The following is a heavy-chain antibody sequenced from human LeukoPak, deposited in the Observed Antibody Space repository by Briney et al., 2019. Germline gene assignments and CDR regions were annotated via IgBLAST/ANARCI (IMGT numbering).Heavy chain of an antibody. V-gene: IGHV4-34*01. Sequence: SETLSLTCAVYGGSFSGYYWSWIRQPPGKGLEWIGEINHSGSTNYNPSLKSRVTISVDTSKNQFSLELSSVTAADTAVYYCARRSGSYWGQGTLVTVSS. CDR2: INHSGST. CDR1: GGSFSGYY. J-gene: IGHJ4*02. D-gene: IGHD3-10*01. CDR3: ARRSGSY.